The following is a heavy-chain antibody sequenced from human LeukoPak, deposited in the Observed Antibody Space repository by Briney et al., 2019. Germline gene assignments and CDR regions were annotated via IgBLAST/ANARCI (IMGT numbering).Heavy chain of an antibody. J-gene: IGHJ4*02. CDR1: GFSFNTFG. Sequence: GGSLRLSCTASGFSFNTFGMYWVRQAPGKGLEWVSYISSTSGTTYYADSVKGRFTVSRDNAKNSLYLQMNSLRAEDTAVYYCARALEMATIDYWGQGTLVTVSS. CDR3: ARALEMATIDY. D-gene: IGHD5-24*01. V-gene: IGHV3-48*01. CDR2: ISSTSGTT.